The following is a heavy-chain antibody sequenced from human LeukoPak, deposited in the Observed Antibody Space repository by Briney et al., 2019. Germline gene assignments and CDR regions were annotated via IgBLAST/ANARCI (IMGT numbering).Heavy chain of an antibody. V-gene: IGHV4-59*01. CDR1: GGSFSGYY. CDR3: ARAWANYYYYGMDV. Sequence: PSETLSLTCAVYGGSFSGYYWSWIRQPPGKGLEWIGYIYYSGSTNYNPSLKSRVTISVDTSKNQFSLKLSSVTAADTAVYYCARAWANYYYYGMDVWGQGTTVTVSS. D-gene: IGHD5-12*01. CDR2: IYYSGST. J-gene: IGHJ6*02.